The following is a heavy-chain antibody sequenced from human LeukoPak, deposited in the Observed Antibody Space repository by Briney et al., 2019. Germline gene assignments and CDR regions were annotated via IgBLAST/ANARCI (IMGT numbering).Heavy chain of an antibody. CDR2: IYYSGST. J-gene: IGHJ4*02. Sequence: SETLSLTCTVSGGSISSSSYYWGWIRQPPGEGLEWIGSIYYSGSTYYNPSLKSRVTISVDTSKNQFSLKLSSVTAADTAVYYCARGGYYDSSGCFDYWGQGTLVTVSS. CDR1: GGSISSSSYY. CDR3: ARGGYYDSSGCFDY. D-gene: IGHD3-22*01. V-gene: IGHV4-39*07.